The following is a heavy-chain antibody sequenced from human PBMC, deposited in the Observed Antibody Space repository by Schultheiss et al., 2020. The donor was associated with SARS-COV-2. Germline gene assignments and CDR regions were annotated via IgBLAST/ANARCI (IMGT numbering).Heavy chain of an antibody. CDR1: GGSISSYY. V-gene: IGHV4-4*07. CDR3: ARVEVVPAAMWIHDAFDI. Sequence: SQTLSLTCPVSGGSISSYYWSWIRQPAGKGLEWIGRIYTSGSTNYNPSLKSRVTISVDTSKNQFSLKLSSVTAADTAVYYCARVEVVPAAMWIHDAFDIWGQGTMVTVSS. D-gene: IGHD5-18*01. CDR2: IYTSGST. J-gene: IGHJ3*02.